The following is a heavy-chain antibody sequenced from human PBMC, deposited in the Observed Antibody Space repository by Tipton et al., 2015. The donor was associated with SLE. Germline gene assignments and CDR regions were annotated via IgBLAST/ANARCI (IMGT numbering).Heavy chain of an antibody. J-gene: IGHJ6*02. CDR2: LYPSGST. V-gene: IGHV4-38-2*02. Sequence: LRLSCTVSGYSISSGYYWSWIRQPPGKGLEWIGFLYPSGSTYYNPSLKSRVTISVHRSKNQLSLRLNSVTAADTAVYYCARSPRGGYYYYGMDVWGQGTTVTVSS. CDR1: GYSISSGYY. CDR3: ARSPRGGYYYYGMDV. D-gene: IGHD6-13*01.